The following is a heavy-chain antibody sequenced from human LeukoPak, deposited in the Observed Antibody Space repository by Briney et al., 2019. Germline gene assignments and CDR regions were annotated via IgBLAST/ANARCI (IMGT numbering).Heavy chain of an antibody. CDR3: ARDSELGDFWSGYQTIPFDY. J-gene: IGHJ4*02. Sequence: SVKVSCKASGGTFSSYAISWVRQAPGQGLEWMGRIIPIVGIANYAQKFQGRVTITADKSTSTAYMELSSLRAEATAVYYCARDSELGDFWSGYQTIPFDYCGQGTPATVSA. D-gene: IGHD3-3*01. CDR1: GGTFSSYA. V-gene: IGHV1-69*04. CDR2: IIPIVGIA.